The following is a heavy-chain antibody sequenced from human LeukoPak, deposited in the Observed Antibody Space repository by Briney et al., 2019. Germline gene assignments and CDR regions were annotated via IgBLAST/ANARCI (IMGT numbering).Heavy chain of an antibody. V-gene: IGHV3-21*01. CDR1: SFTFSTYT. CDR3: ASRPATNFF. D-gene: IGHD1-26*01. Sequence: GGCLRLSCEASSFTFSTYTMNWVRQAPGAGLEWVASISGGSNFIYYADSVKGRFNISRDNAQNSLYLQMNSLRAEDTAVYYCASRPATNFFWGQGTLVTVSS. J-gene: IGHJ4*02. CDR2: ISGGSNFI.